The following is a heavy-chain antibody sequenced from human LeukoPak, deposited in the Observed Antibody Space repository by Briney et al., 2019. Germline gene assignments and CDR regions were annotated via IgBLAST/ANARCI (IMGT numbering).Heavy chain of an antibody. CDR1: GGSLCSSSYC. CDR2: IYYSGST. Sequence: SETLSLTCTVSGGSLCSSSYCWGWIRQPPGKGLEWIGSIYYSGSTYYHPPLKSRVTISVHTSKNQFSLKVTSVTAADTAVYYCARDSYYGSGSPYWGQGTLVTVSS. D-gene: IGHD3-10*01. J-gene: IGHJ4*02. V-gene: IGHV4-39*07. CDR3: ARDSYYGSGSPY.